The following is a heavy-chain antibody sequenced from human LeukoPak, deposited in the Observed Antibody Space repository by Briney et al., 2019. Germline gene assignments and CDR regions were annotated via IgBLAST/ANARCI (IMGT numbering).Heavy chain of an antibody. J-gene: IGHJ4*02. CDR1: GFTFSDTW. D-gene: IGHD1-26*01. CDR3: TRARWEYYFDY. V-gene: IGHV3-74*01. Sequence: GGSLRLSCAASGFTFSDTWMHWVRQAPGKGLVWVARISPDGSRTNYADPVKGRFTVSRDNAKNTLYLQMNSLRADDTALYYCTRARWEYYFDYWGQGDLVTASS. CDR2: ISPDGSRT.